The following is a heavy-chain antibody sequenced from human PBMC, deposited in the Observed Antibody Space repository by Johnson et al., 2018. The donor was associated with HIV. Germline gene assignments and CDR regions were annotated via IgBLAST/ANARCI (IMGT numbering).Heavy chain of an antibody. CDR1: GFTFSSYA. Sequence: VQLVESGGGLVQPGGSLRLSCAASGFTFSSYAMHWVRQPPGKGLEYVSAISSNGGSTYYANSVKGRFTISRDNSKNTLYLQMGSLRAEDRAVYYCARDLGGHAFDIWGQGTMVTVSS. V-gene: IGHV3-64*01. CDR3: ARDLGGHAFDI. J-gene: IGHJ3*02. D-gene: IGHD3-16*01. CDR2: ISSNGGST.